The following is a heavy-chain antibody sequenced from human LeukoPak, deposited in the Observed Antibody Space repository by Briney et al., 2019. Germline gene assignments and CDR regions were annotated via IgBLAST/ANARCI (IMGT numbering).Heavy chain of an antibody. D-gene: IGHD5-24*01. V-gene: IGHV1-46*01. CDR1: GYTFSNYC. Sequence: ASVKVSCKASGYTFSNYCMHWVRQAPGQGLEWLGIINPSLQIPIYAQTFQGRVTMTSDTSARTVYMELSSLRSEDTAIYYCARIRDGYNDAYDIWGQGTVVTVPS. CDR2: INPSLQIP. CDR3: ARIRDGYNDAYDI. J-gene: IGHJ3*02.